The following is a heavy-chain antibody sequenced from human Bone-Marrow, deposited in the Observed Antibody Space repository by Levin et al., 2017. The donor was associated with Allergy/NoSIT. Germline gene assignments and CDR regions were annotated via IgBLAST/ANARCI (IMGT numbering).Heavy chain of an antibody. D-gene: IGHD3-10*01. CDR3: ARASHAYGYYFDY. Sequence: GGSLRLSCAVSGFTVSSNDMNWVRQAPGKGLEWVSVIYSGGRGGTTKHADSVKGRFTSTRDSPKNMLFLQMNSLRAEDTALYFCARASHAYGYYFDYWGQGALVTVSS. V-gene: IGHV3-66*01. CDR2: IYSGGRGGTT. J-gene: IGHJ4*02. CDR1: GFTVSSND.